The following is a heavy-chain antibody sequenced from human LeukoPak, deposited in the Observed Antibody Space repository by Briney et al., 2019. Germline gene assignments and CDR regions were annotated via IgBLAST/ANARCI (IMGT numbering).Heavy chain of an antibody. Sequence: ASVKVSCKASGYTFTSYGISGVRQAPGQGLECMGWISAYNGNTNYAQKRQGRVTMTTDTSTSTAYMELRTLRYDDTAVYYCARAPLPYSSSWAGFDYWGQGTLVTVSS. D-gene: IGHD6-13*01. CDR3: ARAPLPYSSSWAGFDY. V-gene: IGHV1-18*01. CDR2: ISAYNGNT. J-gene: IGHJ4*02. CDR1: GYTFTSYG.